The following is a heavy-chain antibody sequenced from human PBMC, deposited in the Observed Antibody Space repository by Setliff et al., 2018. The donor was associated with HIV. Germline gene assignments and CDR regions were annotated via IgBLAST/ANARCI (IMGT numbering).Heavy chain of an antibody. D-gene: IGHD6-13*01. J-gene: IGHJ6*02. Sequence: SETLSLTCAVYGASLSGYYWSWIRQPPGKGLEWIGEINYSGTTNYNPSLKSRVTTSVDTSKKQFSLKVRSVTAADAAVYFCARVVWTAAAGTLDYHYYGLDVWGQGTTVTVSS. CDR3: ARVVWTAAAGTLDYHYYGLDV. CDR2: INYSGTT. CDR1: GASLSGYY. V-gene: IGHV4-34*01.